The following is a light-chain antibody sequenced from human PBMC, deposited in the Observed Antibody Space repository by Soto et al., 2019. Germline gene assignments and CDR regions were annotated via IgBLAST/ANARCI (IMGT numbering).Light chain of an antibody. CDR2: AAS. J-gene: IGKJ5*01. CDR1: QGISSL. Sequence: EMQLSQSPATLSVSPGERATVSCRASQGISSLLAWYQQKPDQAPRLLIYAASTRAAGIPSRFSGSGSGTDFTLTIGSLQSEDFAVYFCQQYYDWPITVGQGTRMEIK. V-gene: IGKV3-15*01. CDR3: QQYYDWPIT.